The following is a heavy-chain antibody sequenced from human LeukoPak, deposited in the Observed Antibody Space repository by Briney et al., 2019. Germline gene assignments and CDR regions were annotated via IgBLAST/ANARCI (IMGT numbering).Heavy chain of an antibody. Sequence: GGSLRLSCAASGFTFDDYAMHWVRQAPGKGLEWVSGISWNSGSIGYADSVKGRFTISRDNAKNSLYLQMNSLRAEDTALYYCAKDISDYYGSGSYFVYWGQGTLVTVSS. CDR3: AKDISDYYGSGSYFVY. D-gene: IGHD3-10*01. V-gene: IGHV3-9*01. CDR2: ISWNSGSI. J-gene: IGHJ4*02. CDR1: GFTFDDYA.